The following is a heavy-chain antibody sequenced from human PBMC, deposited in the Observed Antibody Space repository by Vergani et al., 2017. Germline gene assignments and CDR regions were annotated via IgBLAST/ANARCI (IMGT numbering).Heavy chain of an antibody. D-gene: IGHD5-18*01. V-gene: IGHV1-69*15. J-gene: IGHJ4*02. CDR3: ARVRGGTAMFMDY. Sequence: QVQRVQSGAEVKKPGSSVKVSCKASGGTFRRYAIRWVRQAPGQGLEWMGRIIPIFGTANSAQKFQGRLTITADESTSKAYMELRRLRSEDTAVYYCARVRGGTAMFMDYWGQGTLVTVSS. CDR2: IIPIFGTA. CDR1: GGTFRRYA.